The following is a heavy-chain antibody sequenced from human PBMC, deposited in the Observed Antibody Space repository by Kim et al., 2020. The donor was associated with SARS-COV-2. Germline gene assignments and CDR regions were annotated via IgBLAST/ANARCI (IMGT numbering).Heavy chain of an antibody. J-gene: IGHJ6*02. V-gene: IGHV3-11*06. Sequence: KARFTTSRDNAKNSLYLKMNSLRAEDTAVYYCARDTRIIVGATYYYYGMDVWGQGTTVTVSS. D-gene: IGHD1-26*01. CDR3: ARDTRIIVGATYYYYGMDV.